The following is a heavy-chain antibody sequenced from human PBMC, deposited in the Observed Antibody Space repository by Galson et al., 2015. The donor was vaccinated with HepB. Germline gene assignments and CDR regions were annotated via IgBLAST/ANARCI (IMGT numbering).Heavy chain of an antibody. CDR3: AKDLFDRSGFFYLPES. CDR1: GFIVDGSG. J-gene: IGHJ5*02. CDR2: ISASGGKT. Sequence: SLRLSCAASGFIVDGSGMSWVRQAPGKGLEWVSGISASGGKTYYANSVKGRFTTSRDSSKNTLFLQMSSLRPEDTAMYYCAKDLFDRSGFFYLPESWGQGTLVTVSS. V-gene: IGHV3-23*01. D-gene: IGHD3-22*01.